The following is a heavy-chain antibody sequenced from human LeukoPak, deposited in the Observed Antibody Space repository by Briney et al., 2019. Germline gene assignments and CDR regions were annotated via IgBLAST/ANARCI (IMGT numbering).Heavy chain of an antibody. J-gene: IGHJ4*02. CDR3: ARDRSKRWLQLMPYYFDY. D-gene: IGHD5-24*01. CDR1: GGSISSSSYY. V-gene: IGHV4-39*07. CDR2: IYYSGST. Sequence: SETLSLTCTVSGGSISSSSYYWGWIRQPPGKGLEWIGSIYYSGSTYYNPSLKSRVTISVDTSKNQFSLKLSSVTAADTAVYYCARDRSKRWLQLMPYYFDYWGQGTLVTVSS.